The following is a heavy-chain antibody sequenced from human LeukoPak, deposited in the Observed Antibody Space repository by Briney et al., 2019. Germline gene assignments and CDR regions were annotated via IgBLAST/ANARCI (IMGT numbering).Heavy chain of an antibody. V-gene: IGHV3-7*01. D-gene: IGHD2/OR15-2a*01. J-gene: IGHJ4*02. CDR1: GFSFTSYW. CDR2: IKYDGSEK. CDR3: ARRNLFDY. Sequence: GSLRLSCAASGFSFTSYWMNWVRQAPGKGLEWVANIKYDGSEKNYVGSVKDRFTISRDNAKKSLYLQMDSLRAEDTAVYYCARRNLFDYWGQGALVIVSS.